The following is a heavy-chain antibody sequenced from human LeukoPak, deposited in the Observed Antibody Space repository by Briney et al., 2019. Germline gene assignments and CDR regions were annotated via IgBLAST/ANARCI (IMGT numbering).Heavy chain of an antibody. V-gene: IGHV4-34*01. Sequence: TSETLSLTCAVYGGSFSGYYWSWIRQPPGKGLEWIGEINHSGSTNYNPSLKSRVTISVDTSKNQFSLKLSSVTAADTAVYYCATPSYSSGGRLTFDYWGQEPWSPSPQ. CDR2: INHSGST. D-gene: IGHD6-19*01. CDR1: GGSFSGYY. CDR3: ATPSYSSGGRLTFDY. J-gene: IGHJ4*01.